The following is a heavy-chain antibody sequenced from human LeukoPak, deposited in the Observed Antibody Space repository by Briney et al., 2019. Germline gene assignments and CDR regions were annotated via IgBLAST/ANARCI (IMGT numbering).Heavy chain of an antibody. CDR2: IIPIFGTA. CDR3: ARVPQDYDSSGYLTLFY. CDR1: GGTFSSYA. Sequence: SVKVSCKASGGTFSSYAISWVRQAPGQGLEWMGGIIPIFGTANYAQKFQGRVTITADESTSTAYMELSSLRSEDTAVYYCARVPQDYDSSGYLTLFYWGQGTLVTVSS. J-gene: IGHJ4*02. D-gene: IGHD3-22*01. V-gene: IGHV1-69*13.